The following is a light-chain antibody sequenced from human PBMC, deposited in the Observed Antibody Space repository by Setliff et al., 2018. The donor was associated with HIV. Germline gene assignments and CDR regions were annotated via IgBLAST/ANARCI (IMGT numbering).Light chain of an antibody. Sequence: QSVLTQPASVSGSPGQSITISCTGTSSDVGGYNYVSWYQQHPGKAPKLMIYDVRNRPSGVSNRFSGSKSGNTASLTISGLQAEDEADYYCSSYTSTNTLVVFGGGTKVTVL. CDR2: DVR. V-gene: IGLV2-14*03. CDR3: SSYTSTNTLVV. J-gene: IGLJ2*01. CDR1: SSDVGGYNY.